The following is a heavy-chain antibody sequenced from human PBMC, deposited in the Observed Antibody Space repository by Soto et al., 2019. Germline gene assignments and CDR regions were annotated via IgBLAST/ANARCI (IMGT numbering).Heavy chain of an antibody. CDR3: AHAVGLGGLVDY. CDR1: GFSLTTSGVG. D-gene: IGHD3-16*01. CDR2: IYGDDDK. V-gene: IGHV2-5*02. Sequence: QITLKESGPALVKPTQTLTLTCSFSGFSLTTSGVGVGWIRQPPGKALEWLALIYGDDDKRYNSSLKSRLTITKDTSKNQVVLTMSNMDPVETGTYYWAHAVGLGGLVDYWGQGTLVTVSS. J-gene: IGHJ4*02.